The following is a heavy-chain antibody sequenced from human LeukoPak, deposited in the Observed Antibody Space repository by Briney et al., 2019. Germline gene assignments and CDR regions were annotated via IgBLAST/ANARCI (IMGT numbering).Heavy chain of an antibody. Sequence: PGGSLRLSCAAAGFTFSSHWMHWVRQAPGKGLVWVSRINSDGISTIYADSVKGRFTISRDNAKNTLYMQMNSLRAEDTAVYYCARVSGSFQYFDYWGPGTPVTVSS. CDR1: GFTFSSHW. J-gene: IGHJ4*02. V-gene: IGHV3-74*01. CDR3: ARVSGSFQYFDY. D-gene: IGHD6-13*01. CDR2: INSDGIST.